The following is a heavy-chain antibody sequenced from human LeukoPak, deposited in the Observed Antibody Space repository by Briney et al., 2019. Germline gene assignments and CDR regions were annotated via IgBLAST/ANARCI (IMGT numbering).Heavy chain of an antibody. V-gene: IGHV4-34*01. CDR2: INHSGST. D-gene: IGHD2-2*02. CDR3: ARLPQYQLLYRPGIDY. CDR1: GGSFSGYY. Sequence: SETLSLTCAVYGGSFSGYYWSWIRQPPGKGLEWIGEINHSGSTNYNPSLKSRVTISVDTSKNQFSLKLSSVTAADTAVYYCARLPQYQLLYRPGIDYWGQGTLVTVSS. J-gene: IGHJ4*02.